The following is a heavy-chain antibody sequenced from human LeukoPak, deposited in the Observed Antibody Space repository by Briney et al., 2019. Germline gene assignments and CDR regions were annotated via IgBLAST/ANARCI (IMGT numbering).Heavy chain of an antibody. CDR1: GFSFANYA. J-gene: IGHJ3*02. D-gene: IGHD5-18*01. CDR2: IIGGGSPNT. CDR3: AKDNQIQLWFSHAFDI. V-gene: IGHV3-23*01. Sequence: PGGSLRLSCAASGFSFANYAMNWVRQAPGKGLEWVSAIIGGGSPNTYHTDSVKGRFTISRDNLKITLYLQMDRLRAEDTAVYYCAKDNQIQLWFSHAFDIWGQGTMVTVSS.